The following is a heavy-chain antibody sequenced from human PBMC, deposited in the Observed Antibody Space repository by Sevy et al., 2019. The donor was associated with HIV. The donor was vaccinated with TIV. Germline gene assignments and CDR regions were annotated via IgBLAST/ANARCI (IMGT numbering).Heavy chain of an antibody. Sequence: ASVKVSCKASGYTFTGYFMHWVRQAPGEGLEWMGGINPNSGGTNYAQKFQGRVTMTRDTSISTAYMELSRLRSDDTAVYYCARPATYYYDSSAIESKLDAFDIWGQGTMVTVSS. J-gene: IGHJ3*02. CDR1: GYTFTGYF. CDR3: ARPATYYYDSSAIESKLDAFDI. CDR2: INPNSGGT. V-gene: IGHV1-2*02. D-gene: IGHD3-22*01.